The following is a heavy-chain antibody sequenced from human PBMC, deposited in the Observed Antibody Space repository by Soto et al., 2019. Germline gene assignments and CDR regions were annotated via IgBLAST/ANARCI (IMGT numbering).Heavy chain of an antibody. CDR2: IYYTGSP. D-gene: IGHD6-19*01. J-gene: IGHJ6*02. V-gene: IGHV4-31*03. CDR1: GGSISSGGYY. Sequence: PSETLSLTCTVSGGSISSGGYYWSWIRQHPGKGLEWIGNIYYTGSPHYDPSLKSRITISLDTSKNQISLKLSSVTAADTAVYYCASSPVTGIYYAIDVWGQGTTVTVS. CDR3: ASSPVTGIYYAIDV.